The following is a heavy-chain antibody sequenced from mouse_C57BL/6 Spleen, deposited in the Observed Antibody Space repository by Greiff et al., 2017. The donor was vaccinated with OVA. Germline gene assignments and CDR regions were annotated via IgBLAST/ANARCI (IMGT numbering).Heavy chain of an antibody. CDR2: IYPSDSET. CDR1: GYTFTSYW. D-gene: IGHD1-1*01. Sequence: VQLQQPGAELVRPGSSLKLSCKASGYTFTSYWMDWVKQRPGQGLEWIGNIYPSDSETHYNQKFKDKATLTVDKSSSTAYMQLSSLTSEDSAVYYCARSITTVVARSYWGQGTLVTVSA. CDR3: ARSITTVVARSY. J-gene: IGHJ3*01. V-gene: IGHV1-61*01.